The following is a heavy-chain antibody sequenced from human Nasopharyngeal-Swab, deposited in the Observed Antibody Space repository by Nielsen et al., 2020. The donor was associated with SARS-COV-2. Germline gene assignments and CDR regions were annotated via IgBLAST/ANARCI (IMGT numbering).Heavy chain of an antibody. J-gene: IGHJ6*03. CDR1: GGSTSSYS. CDR3: ARTAGYYYMDV. D-gene: IGHD6-13*01. Sequence: GSLRLSCAVSGGSTSSYSWSWIRLPPGKGLEWIGYIYYSGSTNYSPSLKSRVTISVDTSKNQFSLKLNSVTAADTAVYYCARTAGYYYMDVWGKGTTVTVSS. CDR2: IYYSGST. V-gene: IGHV4-59*01.